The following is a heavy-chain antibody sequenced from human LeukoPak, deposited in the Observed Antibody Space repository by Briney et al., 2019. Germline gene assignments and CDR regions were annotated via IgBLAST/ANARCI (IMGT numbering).Heavy chain of an antibody. CDR3: ARHSHYDFWSGYFDY. D-gene: IGHD3-3*01. CDR1: GYSFTSYW. CDR2: IYPGDYDT. Sequence: GESLKISCKGSGYSFTSYWTGRVRQMPGKGLEWMGIIYPGDYDTRYSPSFQGQVTISADTPIRTAYLQWSSLKASDTAMYYCARHSHYDFWSGYFDYWGQGTLVTVSS. J-gene: IGHJ4*02. V-gene: IGHV5-51*01.